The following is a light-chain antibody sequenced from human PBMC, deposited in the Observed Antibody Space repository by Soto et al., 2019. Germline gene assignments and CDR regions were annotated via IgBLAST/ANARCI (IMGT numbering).Light chain of an antibody. CDR1: QSISSY. CDR2: AAS. Sequence: DIQMTQSPSSLSASVGDRVTITCRASQSISSYLNWYQQKPGKAPKLLIDAASSLQSGVPSRFSGSGSGTDFTLTISSLQPEDFATYYCQQSYSTPWTFGQGNKVEIK. J-gene: IGKJ1*01. CDR3: QQSYSTPWT. V-gene: IGKV1-39*01.